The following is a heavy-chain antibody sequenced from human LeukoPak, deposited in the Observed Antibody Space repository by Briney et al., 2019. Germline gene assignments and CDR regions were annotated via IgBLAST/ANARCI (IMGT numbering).Heavy chain of an antibody. J-gene: IGHJ4*02. CDR3: ASLRYYGSGS. D-gene: IGHD3-10*01. Sequence: PSETLSLTCTVSGGSISSSSYYWGWIRQPPGKGLEWIGSIYYSGSTYYNPSLKSRVTISVDTSKNQFSLKLSSVTAADTAVYYCASLRYYGSGSWGQGTLVTVSS. V-gene: IGHV4-39*07. CDR1: GGSISSSSYY. CDR2: IYYSGST.